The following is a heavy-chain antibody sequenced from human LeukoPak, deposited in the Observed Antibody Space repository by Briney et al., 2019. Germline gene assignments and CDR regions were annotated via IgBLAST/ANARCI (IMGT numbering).Heavy chain of an antibody. CDR1: SGSISSYY. Sequence: SETLSLTCTVSSGSISSYYWSWIRQPPGKGLEWIGYIYYSGSTNYNPSLKSRVTISVDTSKNQFSLKLSSVTAADTAVYYCASTPSPLYYYDSSGYQFDYWGQGTLVTVSS. CDR3: ASTPSPLYYYDSSGYQFDY. V-gene: IGHV4-59*08. CDR2: IYYSGST. D-gene: IGHD3-22*01. J-gene: IGHJ4*02.